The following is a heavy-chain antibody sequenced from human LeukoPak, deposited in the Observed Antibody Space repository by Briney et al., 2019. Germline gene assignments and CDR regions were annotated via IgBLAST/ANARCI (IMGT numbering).Heavy chain of an antibody. J-gene: IGHJ3*02. V-gene: IGHV4-39*07. D-gene: IGHD5-18*01. CDR2: IYYSGST. Sequence: SETLSLTCTVSGGSISSSSYYWGWIRQPPGKGLEWIGSIYYSGSTYYNPSLKRRVTISVDTSKNQFSLKLSSVTAADTAVYYCARVNGYLDAFDIWGQGTMVTVSS. CDR3: ARVNGYLDAFDI. CDR1: GGSISSSSYY.